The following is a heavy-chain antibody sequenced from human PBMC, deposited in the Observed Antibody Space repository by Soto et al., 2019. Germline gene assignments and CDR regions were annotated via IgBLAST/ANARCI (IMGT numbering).Heavy chain of an antibody. CDR2: ISSSSSYI. J-gene: IGHJ4*02. CDR1: GFTFSTYT. D-gene: IGHD6-6*01. V-gene: IGHV3-21*01. Sequence: PGGSLRLSCAASGFTFSTYTMNWVRQAPGKGLEWVSSISSSSSYIYYADSVKGRFTISRDNAKNSLYLQMNGLRAEDTAVYYCTRDEPARSAYWGQGTLVTVSA. CDR3: TRDEPARSAY.